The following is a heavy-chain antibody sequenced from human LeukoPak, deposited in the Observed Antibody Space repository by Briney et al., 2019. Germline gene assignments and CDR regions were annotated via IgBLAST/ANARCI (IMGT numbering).Heavy chain of an antibody. Sequence: PGRSLRLSCAASGFTFSSYGMHWVRQAPANGLEWVAVISYDGSNKYYADSGKGRFTISRDNSKNTLYLQMNSLRAEDTAVHYCARERYDSSGHWHFDLWGRGTLVTVSS. CDR2: ISYDGSNK. V-gene: IGHV3-30*03. CDR3: ARERYDSSGHWHFDL. D-gene: IGHD3-22*01. CDR1: GFTFSSYG. J-gene: IGHJ2*01.